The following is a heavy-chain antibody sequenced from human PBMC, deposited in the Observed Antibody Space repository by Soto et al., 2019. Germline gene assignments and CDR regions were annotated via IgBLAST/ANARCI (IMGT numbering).Heavy chain of an antibody. V-gene: IGHV1-46*03. CDR3: ASSLLRLGECDY. CDR2: INPSGGST. CDR1: GYTFTSYY. J-gene: IGHJ4*02. D-gene: IGHD3-16*01. Sequence: QVQLVQSGAEVKKPGASVKVSCKASGYTFTSYYMHWVRQAPGQGLEWMGIINPSGGSTSYAQKFQGRVTMTRDTSTSTVYMELSSLRSEDTAVYYCASSLLRLGECDYWGQGTLVTVSS.